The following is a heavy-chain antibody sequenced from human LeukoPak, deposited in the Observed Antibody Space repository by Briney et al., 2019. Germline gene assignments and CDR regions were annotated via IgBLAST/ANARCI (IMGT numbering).Heavy chain of an antibody. CDR2: ISGSGGST. CDR3: AKGFRVTFGGVIVTSYYFDY. D-gene: IGHD3-16*02. J-gene: IGHJ4*02. Sequence: PGGSLRLSCAASGFTFSSYAMSWVRQAPGKGLEWVSAISGSGGSTYYADSVKGRFTISRDDSKNTLYLQMNSLRAEDTAVYYCAKGFRVTFGGVIVTSYYFDYWGQGTLVTVSS. CDR1: GFTFSSYA. V-gene: IGHV3-23*01.